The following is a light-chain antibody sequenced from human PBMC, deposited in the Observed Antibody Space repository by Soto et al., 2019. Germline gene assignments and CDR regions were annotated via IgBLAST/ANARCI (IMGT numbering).Light chain of an antibody. J-gene: IGLJ2*01. CDR3: TSYTDTSTVI. Sequence: QSVLTQPASVSGSPGQSITISCTGTTSYIGGYNYVSWYQQDPGKAPKLMIYEVSNRPSGVSNRFSGSKSDNTASLTISGLQAEDEADYYCTSYTDTSTVIFGGGTKVTVL. V-gene: IGLV2-14*01. CDR1: TSYIGGYNY. CDR2: EVS.